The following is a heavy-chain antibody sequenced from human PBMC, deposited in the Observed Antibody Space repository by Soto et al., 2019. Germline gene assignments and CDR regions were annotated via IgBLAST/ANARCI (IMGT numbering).Heavy chain of an antibody. V-gene: IGHV1-3*01. Sequence: ASVKVSCKASGYTFTSYAMHWVRQAPGQRLEWMGWINAGNGNTKYSQKFQGRVTITRDTSASTAYMELSSLRSEDTAVYYCARVFSCSSTSCPGSYYYYYYGMDVWGQGTTVTVSS. CDR1: GYTFTSYA. J-gene: IGHJ6*02. CDR3: ARVFSCSSTSCPGSYYYYYYGMDV. D-gene: IGHD2-2*01. CDR2: INAGNGNT.